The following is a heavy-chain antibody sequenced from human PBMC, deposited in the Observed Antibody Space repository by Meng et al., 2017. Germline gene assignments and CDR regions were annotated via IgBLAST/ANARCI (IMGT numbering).Heavy chain of an antibody. CDR1: GFTFSSYW. Sequence: GESLKISCAASGFTFSSYWMSWVRQAPGKGLEWVANIKQDGSEKYYVDSVKGRFTISRDNAKNSLYLQMNSLRAEDTAVYYCARADITMVRGVYSPNYYYYGMDVWGQGTTVTVSS. CDR3: ARADITMVRGVYSPNYYYYGMDV. CDR2: IKQDGSEK. J-gene: IGHJ6*02. V-gene: IGHV3-7*01. D-gene: IGHD3-10*01.